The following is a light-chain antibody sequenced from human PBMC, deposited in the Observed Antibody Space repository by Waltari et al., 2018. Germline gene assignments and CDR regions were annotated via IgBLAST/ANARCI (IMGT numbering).Light chain of an antibody. Sequence: QSALTQPPSASGSPGQSVTISCTGTSSDVGSFDYVSWYQQHPGQTPKLLIYNVRQRPSGVPDRFSGSKSGNTASLIVSGLQADDEADYYCSSYAGSNIVFGGGTKLTVL. CDR2: NVR. CDR3: SSYAGSNIV. V-gene: IGLV2-8*01. J-gene: IGLJ2*01. CDR1: SSDVGSFDY.